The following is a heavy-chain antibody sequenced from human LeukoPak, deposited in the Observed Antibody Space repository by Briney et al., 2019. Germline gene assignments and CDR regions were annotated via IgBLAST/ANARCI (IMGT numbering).Heavy chain of an antibody. V-gene: IGHV4-59*01. Sequence: SETLSLTCNVSGGSISGFYWSWIRQPPGRGLEWSGHISYTGSSNYNPSLKSRVTISVDTSKNQFSLKLSSVTAADTAIYYCARVHRYCSGGSCNLVDYWGQGTLVTVSS. D-gene: IGHD2-15*01. J-gene: IGHJ4*02. CDR3: ARVHRYCSGGSCNLVDY. CDR2: ISYTGSS. CDR1: GGSISGFY.